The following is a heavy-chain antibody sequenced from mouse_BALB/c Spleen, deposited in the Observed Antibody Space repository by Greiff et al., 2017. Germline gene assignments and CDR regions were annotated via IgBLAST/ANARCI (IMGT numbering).Heavy chain of an antibody. Sequence: VKLQESGPGLVQPSQSLSITCTVSGFSLTSYGVHWVRQSPGKGLEWLGVIWSGGSTDYNAAFISRLSISKDNSKSQVFFKMNSLQANDTAIYYCARRGGNYYYYAMDYWGQGTSVTVSS. CDR1: GFSLTSYG. V-gene: IGHV2-2*02. CDR3: ARRGGNYYYYAMDY. J-gene: IGHJ4*01. D-gene: IGHD2-1*01. CDR2: IWSGGST.